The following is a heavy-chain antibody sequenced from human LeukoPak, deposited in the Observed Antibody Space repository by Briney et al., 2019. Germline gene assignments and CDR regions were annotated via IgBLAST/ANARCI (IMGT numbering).Heavy chain of an antibody. Sequence: GASVKVSCKASGYTFTGYYMHWVRQAPGQGLEWMGWINPNSGGANYAQKFQGRVTMTRDTSISTAYMELSRLRSDDTAVYYCARVPPRWFGERNQLNDYWGQGTLVTVSS. V-gene: IGHV1-2*02. D-gene: IGHD3-10*01. CDR3: ARVPPRWFGERNQLNDY. J-gene: IGHJ4*02. CDR1: GYTFTGYY. CDR2: INPNSGGA.